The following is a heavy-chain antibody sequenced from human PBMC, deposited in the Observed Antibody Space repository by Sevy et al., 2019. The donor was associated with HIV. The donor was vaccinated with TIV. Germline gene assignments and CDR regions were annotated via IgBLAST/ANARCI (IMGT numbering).Heavy chain of an antibody. J-gene: IGHJ4*02. Sequence: GGSLRLSCAASGFTVSSNYMSWVRQAPGKGLEWVSVIYSGGSTYYADSVKGRFTISRDNSKNTLYLQVNSLRAEDTAVYYCARDLYYDRTFDYWGQGTLVTVSS. CDR1: GFTVSSNY. V-gene: IGHV3-66*01. CDR3: ARDLYYDRTFDY. D-gene: IGHD3-22*01. CDR2: IYSGGST.